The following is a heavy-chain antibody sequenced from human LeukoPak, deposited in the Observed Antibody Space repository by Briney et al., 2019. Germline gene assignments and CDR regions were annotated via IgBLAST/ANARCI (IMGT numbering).Heavy chain of an antibody. CDR2: TYYRSKWYN. J-gene: IGHJ6*03. D-gene: IGHD5-18*01. CDR3: AREDTAMEEIGVYYYMDV. Sequence: SQTLSLTCAISGDSVSSNSAAWNWIRQSPSRGLEWLGRTYYRSKWYNDYAVSVKSRITINPDTSKNQFSLQLNSVTPEDTAVYYCAREDTAMEEIGVYYYMDVWGKGTTVTVSS. V-gene: IGHV6-1*01. CDR1: GDSVSSNSAA.